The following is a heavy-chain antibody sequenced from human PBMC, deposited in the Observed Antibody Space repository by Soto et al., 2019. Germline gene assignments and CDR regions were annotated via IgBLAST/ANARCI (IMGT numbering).Heavy chain of an antibody. CDR2: IYSSGST. D-gene: IGHD2-2*01. CDR1: GGSISSYY. J-gene: IGHJ6*03. Sequence: SETLSLTCNVSGGSISSYYWSWIRQPPGKGLEWIGYIYSSGSTNYNPSLKSRVIISVDTSKKQFSLKLTSVTAADTAVYYCARHGDCRSISCSYFHYMAVWGKGTTVTVSS. V-gene: IGHV4-59*08. CDR3: ARHGDCRSISCSYFHYMAV.